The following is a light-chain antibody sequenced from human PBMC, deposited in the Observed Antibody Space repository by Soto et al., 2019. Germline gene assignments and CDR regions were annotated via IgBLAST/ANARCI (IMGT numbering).Light chain of an antibody. V-gene: IGKV1-17*03. CDR1: QGISNY. CDR3: LQHNSYQLT. Sequence: DIQMTQSPSAMSASVGDIVTITCRASQGISNYVAWFQQKPGKVPKRLIYAVSSLQSGVPSRFSGSGSGTEFTLKISSQQPEDFATYYCLQHNSYQLTGGGGTKVEIK. J-gene: IGKJ4*01. CDR2: AVS.